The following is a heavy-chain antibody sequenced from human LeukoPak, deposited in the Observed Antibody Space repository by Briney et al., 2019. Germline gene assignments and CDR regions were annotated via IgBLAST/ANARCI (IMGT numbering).Heavy chain of an antibody. CDR1: GFTFSSYE. V-gene: IGHV3-48*03. Sequence: AGGSLRLSCAASGFTFSSYEMNWVRQAPGKGLEWVSYISSSGSTIYYADSVKGRFTISRDNAKNSLYLQMNSLRTEDTALYYCAKDMQEDDYGDYFLDHWGQGTLVTVSS. D-gene: IGHD4-17*01. CDR2: ISSSGSTI. CDR3: AKDMQEDDYGDYFLDH. J-gene: IGHJ4*02.